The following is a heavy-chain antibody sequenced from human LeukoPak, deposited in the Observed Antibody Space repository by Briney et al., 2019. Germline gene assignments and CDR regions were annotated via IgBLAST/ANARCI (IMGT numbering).Heavy chain of an antibody. J-gene: IGHJ4*02. V-gene: IGHV4-4*07. D-gene: IGHD5-24*01. CDR2: IYTSGST. CDR1: GGSISSYY. Sequence: SGTLSLTCTVSGGSISSYYWSWIRQPAGKGLEWIWRIYTSGSTNYHPSLKGRVTMSVDTSKNRFTLKLSSVTAGDTAVYSGAKEGMAIMSGGEFDYWGQGTLVTVSS. CDR3: AKEGMAIMSGGEFDY.